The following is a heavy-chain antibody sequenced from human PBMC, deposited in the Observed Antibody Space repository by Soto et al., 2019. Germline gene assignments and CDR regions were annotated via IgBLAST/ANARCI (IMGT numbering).Heavy chain of an antibody. Sequence: QVQLVESGGGVVQPGRSLRLSCAASGFTFSSFARHWVRQAPGKGLEWVAVISSDGNTKYYADSVKGRFTISRDNSKNTLYLQVNSLRAEDTAVHYCARADSSSSAFDYWGQGTLVTVSS. D-gene: IGHD6-6*01. CDR3: ARADSSSSAFDY. CDR1: GFTFSSFA. CDR2: ISSDGNTK. V-gene: IGHV3-30-3*01. J-gene: IGHJ4*02.